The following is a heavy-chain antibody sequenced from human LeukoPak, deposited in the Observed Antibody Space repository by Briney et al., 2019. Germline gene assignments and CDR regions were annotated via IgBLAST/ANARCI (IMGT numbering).Heavy chain of an antibody. CDR1: GFTFSSYA. Sequence: GGSLRLSCAASGFTFSSYARSWVRPAPGKGLEWVSAISGSSGSTYYADSVKGRFTSSRDNSKNTLYLQMNSLRAEDTAVYYVAGPQSDVPSQIVATIFHYYSYGMDVWGQGTTVTVSS. CDR3: AGPQSDVPSQIVATIFHYYSYGMDV. V-gene: IGHV3-23*01. CDR2: ISGSSGST. J-gene: IGHJ6*02. D-gene: IGHD5-12*01.